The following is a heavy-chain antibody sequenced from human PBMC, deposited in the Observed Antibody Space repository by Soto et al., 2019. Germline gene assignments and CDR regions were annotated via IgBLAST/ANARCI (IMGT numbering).Heavy chain of an antibody. D-gene: IGHD5-18*01. CDR2: IYYSGST. J-gene: IGHJ5*02. Sequence: QVQLQESGPGLVKPSQTLSLTCTVSGGSISSGGYYWSWIRQHPGKGLEWIGYIYYSGSTYYNPSLKSRVTISVDTSKNQFSRKLSSVTAADTAVYYCARVSRYSYVSNWFDPWGQGTLVTVSS. CDR3: ARVSRYSYVSNWFDP. V-gene: IGHV4-31*03. CDR1: GGSISSGGYY.